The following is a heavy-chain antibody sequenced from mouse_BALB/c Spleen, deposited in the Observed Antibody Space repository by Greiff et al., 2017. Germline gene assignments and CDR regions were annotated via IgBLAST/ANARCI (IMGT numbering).Heavy chain of an antibody. V-gene: IGHV5-6-4*01. CDR2: ISSGGSYT. J-gene: IGHJ3*01. D-gene: IGHD2-4*01. CDR3: TRDDDYDVWFAY. CDR1: GFTFSSYT. Sequence: EVMLVESGGGLVKPGGSLKLSCAASGFTFSSYTMSWVRQTPEKRLEWVATISSGGSYTYYPDSVKGRFTISRDNAKNTLYLQMSSLKSEDTAMYYCTRDDDYDVWFAYWGQGTLVTVSA.